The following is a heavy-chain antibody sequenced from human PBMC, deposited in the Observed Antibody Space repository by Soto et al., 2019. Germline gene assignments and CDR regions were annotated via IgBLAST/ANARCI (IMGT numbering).Heavy chain of an antibody. J-gene: IGHJ3*02. CDR2: IYPGDSDT. V-gene: IGHV5-51*01. Sequence: GESLKISCKGSGYSFTSYWIGWVRQMPGKGLEWMGIIYPGDSDTRYSPSFQGQVTISADKSISTAYLQWSSLKASDTAMYYCASYYYDSSGHYFGYDAFDIWGQGTMVSVS. CDR1: GYSFTSYW. D-gene: IGHD3-22*01. CDR3: ASYYYDSSGHYFGYDAFDI.